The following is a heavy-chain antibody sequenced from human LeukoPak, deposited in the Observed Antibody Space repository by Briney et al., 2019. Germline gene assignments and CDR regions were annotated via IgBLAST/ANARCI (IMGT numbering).Heavy chain of an antibody. CDR2: IKSKTDGGTT. V-gene: IGHV3-15*01. Sequence: KPGGSLRLSCAASGFTFSNAWMSWVRQAPGKGLEWVGRIKSKTDGGTTDYAAPVKGRFTISRDDSKNTLYLQMNSLKTEDTAVYYCTTAGSSWYPNWFDPWGQGTLVTVSS. CDR1: GFTFSNAW. CDR3: TTAGSSWYPNWFDP. D-gene: IGHD6-13*01. J-gene: IGHJ5*02.